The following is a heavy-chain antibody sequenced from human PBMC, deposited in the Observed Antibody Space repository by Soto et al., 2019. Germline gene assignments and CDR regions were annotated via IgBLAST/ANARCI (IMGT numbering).Heavy chain of an antibody. CDR2: IWYDGSNK. Sequence: QVQLVESGGGVVQPGRSLRLSCAASGFTFSSYGMHWVRQAPGKGLEWVAVIWYDGSNKYYADSVKGRFTISRDNSKNTLYLQMNSLRAEDTAVYYCARDHRPGVWFGELLFDYWGQGTLVTVSS. V-gene: IGHV3-33*01. CDR1: GFTFSSYG. J-gene: IGHJ4*02. CDR3: ARDHRPGVWFGELLFDY. D-gene: IGHD3-10*01.